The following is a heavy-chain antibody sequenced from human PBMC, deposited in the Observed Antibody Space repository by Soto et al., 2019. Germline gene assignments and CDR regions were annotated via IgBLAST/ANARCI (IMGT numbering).Heavy chain of an antibody. Sequence: SVKVSCKASGGTFSSYAISWVRQAPGQGLEWMGGIIPIFGTANYAQKFQGRVAITADESTSTAYMELSSLRSEDTAVYYCATGIAVAAPFDYWGQGTLVTVSS. D-gene: IGHD6-19*01. CDR1: GGTFSSYA. V-gene: IGHV1-69*13. CDR3: ATGIAVAAPFDY. J-gene: IGHJ4*02. CDR2: IIPIFGTA.